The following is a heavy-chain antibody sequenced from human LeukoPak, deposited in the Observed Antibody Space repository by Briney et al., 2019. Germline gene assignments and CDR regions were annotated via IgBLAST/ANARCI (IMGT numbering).Heavy chain of an antibody. D-gene: IGHD4-11*01. CDR1: GFTFSRYW. J-gene: IGHJ4*02. CDR2: IDTDVSIT. CDR3: ARGLQGIDY. V-gene: IGHV3-74*01. Sequence: PGGSLRPSCAASGFTFSRYWMHWVRQAPGKGLVWVSRIDTDVSITTYADSVKGRFTISRDNAKNTLYLQMNSLRAEDTAVYYCARGLQGIDYWGQGTLVTVSS.